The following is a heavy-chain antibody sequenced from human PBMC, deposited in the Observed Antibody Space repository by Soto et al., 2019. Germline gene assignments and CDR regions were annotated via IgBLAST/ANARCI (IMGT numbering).Heavy chain of an antibody. CDR2: IYYSGTTT. D-gene: IGHD1-26*01. Sequence: PSETQSLTCTVSGGSISSYDWTWIRQPPGKGLEWMGYIYYSGTTTNYNPSLKSRVTLSVDTSKNQFSLKLSSVTAADTAVYYCARLGGSYAVPHFDYWGQGTLVTVSS. CDR1: GGSISSYD. J-gene: IGHJ4*02. V-gene: IGHV4-59*08. CDR3: ARLGGSYAVPHFDY.